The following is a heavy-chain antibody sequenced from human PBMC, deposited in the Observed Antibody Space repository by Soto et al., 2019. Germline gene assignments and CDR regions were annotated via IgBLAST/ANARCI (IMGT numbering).Heavy chain of an antibody. CDR2: INHSGST. CDR1: GGSSSGYY. J-gene: IGHJ3*02. D-gene: IGHD6-19*01. CDR3: ARAYSSGWYHPYAFDI. Sequence: SETLSLTCAVYGGSSSGYYWSWIRQPPGKGLEWIGEINHSGSTNYNPSLKSRVTISVDTSKNQFSLKLSSVTAADTAVYYCARAYSSGWYHPYAFDIWGQGTMVTVSS. V-gene: IGHV4-34*01.